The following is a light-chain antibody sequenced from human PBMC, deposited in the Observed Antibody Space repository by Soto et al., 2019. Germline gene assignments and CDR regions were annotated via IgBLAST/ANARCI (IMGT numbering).Light chain of an antibody. Sequence: EIVLTQSPATLSLSPGERATLSCRASQSLSSYLAWYQQKPGQAPRLLIYDASNRATGIPARFSGSGSGTDFTLTISSLEPEAFAVYYCEQRSNWPRTFGQGTKVEIK. CDR1: QSLSSY. J-gene: IGKJ1*01. CDR3: EQRSNWPRT. V-gene: IGKV3-11*01. CDR2: DAS.